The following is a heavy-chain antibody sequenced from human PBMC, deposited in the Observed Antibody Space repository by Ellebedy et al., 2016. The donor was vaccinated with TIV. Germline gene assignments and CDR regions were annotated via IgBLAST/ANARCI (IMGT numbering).Heavy chain of an antibody. CDR2: ITWDGGTT. V-gene: IGHV3-43*01. Sequence: GESLKISCAASGFTFDEYTMHWVRQVPGKGLEWVSLITWDGGTTYYVDSVKARFTISRDNAKNSLYLQMNSLRAEDTAVYYCAMGGGPHFDWLLAWGQGTLVTVSS. D-gene: IGHD3-9*01. J-gene: IGHJ5*02. CDR3: AMGGGPHFDWLLA. CDR1: GFTFDEYT.